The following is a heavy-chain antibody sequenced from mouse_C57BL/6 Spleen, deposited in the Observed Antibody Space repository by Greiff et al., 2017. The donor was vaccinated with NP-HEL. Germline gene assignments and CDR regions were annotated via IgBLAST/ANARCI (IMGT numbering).Heavy chain of an antibody. V-gene: IGHV1-82*01. Sequence: VQLQQSGPELVKPGASVKISCKASGYAFSSSWMNWVKQRPGKGLEWIGRIYPGDGDTNYHGKFKGKATLTADKSSSTAYMQLRSLTSEDSAVYFCAICRFITTVVDYAMDYWGQGTSVTVSS. CDR2: IYPGDGDT. CDR1: GYAFSSSW. D-gene: IGHD1-1*01. CDR3: AICRFITTVVDYAMDY. J-gene: IGHJ4*01.